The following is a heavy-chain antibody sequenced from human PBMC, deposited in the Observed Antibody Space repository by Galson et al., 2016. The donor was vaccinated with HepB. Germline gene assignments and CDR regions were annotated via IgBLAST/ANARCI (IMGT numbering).Heavy chain of an antibody. J-gene: IGHJ3*01. V-gene: IGHV3-23*01. CDR1: EFTFSGYT. D-gene: IGHD2-2*01. CDR2: ISGSGDRT. Sequence: SLRLSCAASEFTFSGYTMNWVRQAPGKGLEWVSGISGSGDRTDYADSVKGRFTISRDNSKNTLYLQMHSLRVEDTAAYYCAKRKVPADFGDGLDVWGQGTTVTVSS. CDR3: AKRKVPADFGDGLDV.